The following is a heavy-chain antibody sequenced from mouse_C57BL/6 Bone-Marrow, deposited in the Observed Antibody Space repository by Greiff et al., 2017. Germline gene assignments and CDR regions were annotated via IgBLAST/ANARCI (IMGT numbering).Heavy chain of an antibody. CDR3: ARNNDYYARDY. V-gene: IGHV2-2*01. CDR1: GFSLTSYG. Sequence: VQLQESGPGLVQPSQSLSLTCTVSGFSLTSYGVHWVRQSPGKGLEWLGVIWSGGSTDYNAAFISRQSNSKENSKSQVFLKMNRRQADDTAIDYWARNNDYYARDYWGQGTSVTGSA. CDR2: IWSGGST. J-gene: IGHJ4*01.